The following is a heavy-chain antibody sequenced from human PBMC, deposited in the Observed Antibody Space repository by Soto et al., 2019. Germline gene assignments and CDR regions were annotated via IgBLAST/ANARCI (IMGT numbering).Heavy chain of an antibody. CDR3: ARDRNRHGYYYNMDV. Sequence: LRLSCAASVFTFSGYGMHWVRLAPGKGLEWVAVISYDGSSKYYADSVKGRFTFSRDNSKNTMYMQMNSLRPEDTAVYYCARDRNRHGYYYNMDVWGEGTTVTFYS. J-gene: IGHJ6*04. CDR1: VFTFSGYG. V-gene: IGHV3-30*03. CDR2: ISYDGSSK.